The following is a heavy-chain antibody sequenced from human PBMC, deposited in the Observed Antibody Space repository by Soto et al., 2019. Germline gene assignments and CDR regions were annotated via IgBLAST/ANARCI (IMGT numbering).Heavy chain of an antibody. V-gene: IGHV1-69*13. J-gene: IGHJ4*02. CDR2: IIPIFGTA. CDR1: GGTFSSYA. CDR3: ARGGWFGELLYFDY. Sequence: SVKVSCKASGGTFSSYAISWVRQAPGQGLEWMGGIIPIFGTANYAQKFQCRVTITADESTSTAYMELSSLRSEDTAVYYCARGGWFGELLYFDYWGQGTLVTVS. D-gene: IGHD3-10*01.